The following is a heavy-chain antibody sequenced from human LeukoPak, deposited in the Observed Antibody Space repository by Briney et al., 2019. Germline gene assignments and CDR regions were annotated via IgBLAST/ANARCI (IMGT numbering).Heavy chain of an antibody. Sequence: PGGSLRLSCAASGFTVSSNYMSWVRQAPGKGLEWVSVIYSGGSTYYADSVKGRFTISRDNSKNTLYLQMNSLRAEDTAVYYCARGAEFGWNQFDYWGQGTLVTVSS. CDR3: ARGAEFGWNQFDY. CDR1: GFTVSSNY. CDR2: IYSGGST. J-gene: IGHJ4*02. D-gene: IGHD1-1*01. V-gene: IGHV3-53*01.